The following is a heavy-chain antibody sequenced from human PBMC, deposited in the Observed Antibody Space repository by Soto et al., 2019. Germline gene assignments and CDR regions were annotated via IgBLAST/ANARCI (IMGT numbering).Heavy chain of an antibody. CDR3: ARGLDGDYGYSDY. Sequence: EVQLVESGGGLVKPGGSLRLSCSASGFSFSTYSMNWVRQAPGKGLEWVSSLSSSGRYIYYTDSVRGRFTISRDNAKNSTYLQMNSLRVEDTAVYYCARGLDGDYGYSDYWGQGTLVTVSS. V-gene: IGHV3-21*06. CDR2: LSSSGRYI. CDR1: GFSFSTYS. D-gene: IGHD4-17*01. J-gene: IGHJ4*02.